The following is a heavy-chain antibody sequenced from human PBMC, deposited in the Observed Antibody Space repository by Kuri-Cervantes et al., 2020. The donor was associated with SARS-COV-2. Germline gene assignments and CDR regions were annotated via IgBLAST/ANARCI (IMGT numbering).Heavy chain of an antibody. Sequence: SETLSLTCTVSGGSISSYYWSWIRQPPGKGLEWIGSIYYSGSTYYNPSLKSRVTISVDTSKNQFSLKLSSVTVVDTAVYYCARSGRDGTFDYWGQGTLVTVSS. D-gene: IGHD6-13*01. CDR2: IYYSGST. V-gene: IGHV4-59*04. CDR1: GGSISSYY. J-gene: IGHJ4*02. CDR3: ARSGRDGTFDY.